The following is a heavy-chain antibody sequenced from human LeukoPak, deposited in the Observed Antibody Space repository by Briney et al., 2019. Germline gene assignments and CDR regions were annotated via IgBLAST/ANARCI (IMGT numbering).Heavy chain of an antibody. CDR2: INHSGST. CDR3: ARRSSFANFDY. J-gene: IGHJ4*02. V-gene: IGHV4-34*01. CDR1: GGSFSGYY. Sequence: SETLSLTCAVYGGSFSGYYWSWIRQPPGKGLEWIGEINHSGSTNYNPSLKSRVTISADTSKNQFSLKLSSVTAADTAVYYCARRSSFANFDYWGQGTLVTVSS. D-gene: IGHD6-13*01.